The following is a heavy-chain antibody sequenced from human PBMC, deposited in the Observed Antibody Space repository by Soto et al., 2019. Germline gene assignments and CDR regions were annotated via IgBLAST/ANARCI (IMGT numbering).Heavy chain of an antibody. CDR3: ARILVRMVRVASTYGMDV. D-gene: IGHD3-10*01. V-gene: IGHV2-26*01. Sequence: QVTLKESGPVLVKPTETLTLTCTVSGFSLSNARMGVSWIRQPPGKALEWLAHIFSNDEKSYSTSLKSRLTISKDTSKSQVVLTMTNMDPVDTATYYCARILVRMVRVASTYGMDVWGQGTTVTVSS. CDR1: GFSLSNARMG. J-gene: IGHJ6*02. CDR2: IFSNDEK.